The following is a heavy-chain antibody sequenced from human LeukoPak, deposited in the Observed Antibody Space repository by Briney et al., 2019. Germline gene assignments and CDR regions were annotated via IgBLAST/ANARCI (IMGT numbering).Heavy chain of an antibody. CDR1: GFTFSSYA. CDR2: ISGSGGST. D-gene: IGHD2-21*01. CDR3: AKFLPTHIVVANYYFDY. J-gene: IGHJ4*02. Sequence: GGSLRLSCAASGFTFSSYAMSRVRQAPGKGLEWVSAISGSGGSTYYADSVKGRFTISRDNSKNTLYLQMNSLRAEDTAVYYCAKFLPTHIVVANYYFDYWGQGTLVTLSS. V-gene: IGHV3-23*01.